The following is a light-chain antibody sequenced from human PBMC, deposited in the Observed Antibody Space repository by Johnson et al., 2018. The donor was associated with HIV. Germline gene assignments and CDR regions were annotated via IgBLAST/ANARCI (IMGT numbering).Light chain of an antibody. J-gene: IGLJ1*01. CDR3: GTWDSGLGALYV. V-gene: IGLV1-51*01. CDR2: DND. CDR1: SSNIGNNY. Sequence: QSVLTQPPSLSAAPGQTVTISCSGSSSNIGNNYVSWYQQLPGTAPKLLIYDNDKRPSGIPDRFSGSKSGTSATLGITGLQTGDEADYYCGTWDSGLGALYVFGTETKVTVL.